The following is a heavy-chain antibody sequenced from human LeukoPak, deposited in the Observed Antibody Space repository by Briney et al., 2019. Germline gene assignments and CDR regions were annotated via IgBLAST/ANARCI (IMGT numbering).Heavy chain of an antibody. D-gene: IGHD2-15*01. CDR2: ISSSGSTI. CDR1: GFTFSDYY. Sequence: GGSLRLSCAASGFTFSDYYMSWIRQAPGKGLEWVSYISSSGSTIYYADSVKGRFTISRDNAKNSLYLQMNSLRAEDTAVYYCARDMACSGGSCYYYYMDVWGKGTTVTVSS. J-gene: IGHJ6*03. CDR3: ARDMACSGGSCYYYYMDV. V-gene: IGHV3-11*04.